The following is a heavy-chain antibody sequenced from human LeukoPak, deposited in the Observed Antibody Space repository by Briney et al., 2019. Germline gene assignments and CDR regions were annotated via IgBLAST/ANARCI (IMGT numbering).Heavy chain of an antibody. Sequence: SETLSLTCTVSGGSISSYYWGWIRQPPGKGLEWIGSIYYSGSTYYNPSLKSRVTISVDTSENQFSLKLSSVTAADTAVYYCARDSGWKYYYYYYMDVWGKGTTVTVSS. CDR3: ARDSGWKYYYYYYMDV. D-gene: IGHD1-1*01. J-gene: IGHJ6*03. V-gene: IGHV4-39*07. CDR1: GGSISSYY. CDR2: IYYSGST.